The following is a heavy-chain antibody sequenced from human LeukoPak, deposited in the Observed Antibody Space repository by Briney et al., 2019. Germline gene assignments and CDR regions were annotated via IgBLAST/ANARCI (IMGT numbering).Heavy chain of an antibody. CDR1: NGSFSGHY. J-gene: IGHJ4*02. CDR3: AKGGTEYSSTWPFDY. D-gene: IGHD6-13*01. CDR2: INQSGTM. Sequence: SETVSLTCAVYNGSFSGHYWTWIRQPPGKGLEWIGEINQSGTMNYNPSLRSRVNMSLDRTNNQFSLKLTSVTAADTAVYYCAKGGTEYSSTWPFDYWGQGTPVTVSS. V-gene: IGHV4-34*01.